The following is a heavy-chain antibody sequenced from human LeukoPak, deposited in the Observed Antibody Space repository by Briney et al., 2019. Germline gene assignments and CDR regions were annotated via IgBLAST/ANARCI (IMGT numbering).Heavy chain of an antibody. CDR2: ISGSGGST. CDR3: ANPYPSIAAARDI. CDR1: CVTFSSYA. V-gene: IGHV3-23*01. D-gene: IGHD6-25*01. Sequence: GGSLRLFCGASCVTFSSYAMIWFRQAPGKGLEGVSAISGSGGSTYYADSVMGRFTIFRDNSKTTLYLQMNSLRADDTALYYCANPYPSIAAARDIWGQGTMVTVSS. J-gene: IGHJ3*02.